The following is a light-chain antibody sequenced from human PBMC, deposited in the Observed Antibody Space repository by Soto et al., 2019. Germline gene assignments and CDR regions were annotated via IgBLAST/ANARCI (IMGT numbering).Light chain of an antibody. J-gene: IGKJ2*01. CDR3: MQATKYPPYT. CDR1: QSLLHSDGETY. Sequence: DIVLTQTPLSSPVTLGQPASISCRSSQSLLHSDGETYLSWLQQRPGQPPRLLIYKISNRFSGVPNRFSGSGAGTDFTMKISRVEAEDVGIYYGMQATKYPPYTFGQGTKLDIK. CDR2: KIS. V-gene: IGKV2-24*01.